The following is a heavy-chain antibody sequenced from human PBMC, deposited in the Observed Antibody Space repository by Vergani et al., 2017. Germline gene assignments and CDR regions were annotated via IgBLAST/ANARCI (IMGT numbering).Heavy chain of an antibody. CDR3: AKDLGIAVGVRIDAFDI. CDR1: GFTFSSYA. CDR2: ISGSAIST. D-gene: IGHD6-19*01. V-gene: IGHV3-23*01. J-gene: IGHJ3*02. Sequence: EVQLLESGGGLVQPGGSLRLSCAASGFTFSSYAMSWVRQAPGKGLEWVSVISGSAISTFDADAVKGRFTISRDNSKNTLYLQMNSLMAEDPAVYYCAKDLGIAVGVRIDAFDIWGQGTMVTGSS.